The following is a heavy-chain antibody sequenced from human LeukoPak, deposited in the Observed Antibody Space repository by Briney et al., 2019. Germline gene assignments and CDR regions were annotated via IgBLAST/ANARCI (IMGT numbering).Heavy chain of an antibody. D-gene: IGHD1-1*01. CDR1: GYTFTAQY. V-gene: IGHV1-2*02. CDR2: IYPKTGGT. Sequence: GASVKVSCKASGYTFTAQYMHWVRQAPGQGPEWMGWIYPKTGGTNLAQKFQGRVTMTRDTSISTGYMELSRLRSDDTAVYFCARDLDNVAGGIWGQGTLVIVSS. J-gene: IGHJ3*02. CDR3: ARDLDNVAGGI.